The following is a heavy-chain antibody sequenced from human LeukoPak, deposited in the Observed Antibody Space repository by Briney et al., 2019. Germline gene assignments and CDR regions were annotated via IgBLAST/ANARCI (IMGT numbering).Heavy chain of an antibody. V-gene: IGHV1-69-2*01. Sequence: ASVKISCKVSGYTFTDYYMHWVQQAPGKGLEWMGLVDPKDGETIYAEKFQGRVTITADTSTDTAYMELSSLRSEDTAVYYCATIASFGVAVFDYWGQGTLVTVSS. CDR1: GYTFTDYY. CDR2: VDPKDGET. D-gene: IGHD3-3*01. J-gene: IGHJ4*02. CDR3: ATIASFGVAVFDY.